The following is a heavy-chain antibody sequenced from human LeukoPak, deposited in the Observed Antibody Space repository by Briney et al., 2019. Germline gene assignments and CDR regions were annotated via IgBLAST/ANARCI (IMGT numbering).Heavy chain of an antibody. CDR1: GFTFSSYA. CDR2: ISGSGGST. D-gene: IGHD6-13*01. Sequence: GGSLRLSCAVSGFTFSSYAMNWVRQAPGKGLEWVSAISGSGGSTYYADSVKGRFTISRDNAKKSLYLQMNSLRAEDTAVYYCARDPINIATAGKGFDYWGQGTLVTVSS. J-gene: IGHJ4*02. CDR3: ARDPINIATAGKGFDY. V-gene: IGHV3-23*01.